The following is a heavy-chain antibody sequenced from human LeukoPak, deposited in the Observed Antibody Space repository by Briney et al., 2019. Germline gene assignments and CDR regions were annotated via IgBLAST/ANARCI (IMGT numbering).Heavy chain of an antibody. CDR1: GFTFSNYN. CDR2: ITSSGTYT. CDR3: ARDPYSGNYGTYYYYYMDV. D-gene: IGHD1-26*01. J-gene: IGHJ6*03. Sequence: PGGSLRLSCADSGFTFSNYNMNWVRQAPGKAMEWVSSITSSGTYTFYADSVKGRFTISRDNAKNSLYLQMDSLGPEDTAVYYCARDPYSGNYGTYYYYYMDVWGKGTTVTVSS. V-gene: IGHV3-21*01.